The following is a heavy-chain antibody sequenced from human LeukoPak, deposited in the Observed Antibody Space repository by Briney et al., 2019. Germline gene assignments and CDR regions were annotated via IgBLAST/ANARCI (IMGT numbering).Heavy chain of an antibody. V-gene: IGHV3-21*01. D-gene: IGHD2-15*01. CDR3: AREACSGGSCYSNWFDP. CDR1: GFTFSSYS. CDR2: ISSSSSYI. J-gene: IGHJ5*02. Sequence: PGGSLRLSCAASGFTFSSYSMNWVRQAPGKGLEWVSSISSSSSYIYYADSVKGRFTISRDNAKNSLYLQMNSLRAEDTAVYYCAREACSGGSCYSNWFDPWGQGTLVTVSS.